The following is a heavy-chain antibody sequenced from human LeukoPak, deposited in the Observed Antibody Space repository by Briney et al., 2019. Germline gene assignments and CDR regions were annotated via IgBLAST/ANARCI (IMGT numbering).Heavy chain of an antibody. Sequence: GASVKVSCKASGYTFTASYMHWVRQAPGQGLEWMGWINPNTGGTNFAQRFQGRVTMTRDTSINTAYMGLNSLRFDDTALYYCARLAATNDAFDMWGQGTMVTVSS. D-gene: IGHD2-15*01. V-gene: IGHV1-2*02. CDR1: GYTFTASY. J-gene: IGHJ3*02. CDR3: ARLAATNDAFDM. CDR2: INPNTGGT.